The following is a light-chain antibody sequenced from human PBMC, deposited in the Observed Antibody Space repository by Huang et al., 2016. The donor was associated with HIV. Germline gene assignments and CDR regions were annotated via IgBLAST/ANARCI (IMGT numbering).Light chain of an antibody. Sequence: EIVLTQSPGTLSVTPGEGVTLSCRSSQGIGSDLAWYQHQPGQAPKLLIYGASHRATGVPPRFSGSGSGSEFTLTINSLQSEDFALYYCQQYNFWSPLTFGGGTKVEIK. CDR3: QQYNFWSPLT. J-gene: IGKJ4*01. CDR1: QGIGSD. V-gene: IGKV3-15*01. CDR2: GAS.